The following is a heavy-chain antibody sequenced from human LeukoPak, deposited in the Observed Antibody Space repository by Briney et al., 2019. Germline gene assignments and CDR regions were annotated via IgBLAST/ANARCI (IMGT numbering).Heavy chain of an antibody. D-gene: IGHD3-22*01. CDR2: IWYDGGYK. Sequence: GGSLRLSCAASAFTFSSYGMHWVRQAPGKGLESVAGIWYDGGYKYYADSVKGRFTISRDNSKNTLFLQMDSLRAEDTAVYYCARNYYDSSGYQEATFWGQGTLVTVSS. CDR1: AFTFSSYG. CDR3: ARNYYDSSGYQEATF. J-gene: IGHJ4*02. V-gene: IGHV3-33*01.